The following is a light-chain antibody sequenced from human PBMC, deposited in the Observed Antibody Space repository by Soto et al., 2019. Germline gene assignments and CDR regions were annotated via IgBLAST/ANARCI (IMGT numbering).Light chain of an antibody. CDR3: QQYNTYSRA. CDR1: QSINTC. V-gene: IGKV1-5*03. J-gene: IGKJ2*01. Sequence: DVQMAQSPSTLSASVGDRVTITCRASQSINTCLAWYQQKPGKAPKLLIYKASSLASGVPSRFSGSGSGTEFTLTISSLQPDDFATYYCQQYNTYSRAFGQGTKLEIK. CDR2: KAS.